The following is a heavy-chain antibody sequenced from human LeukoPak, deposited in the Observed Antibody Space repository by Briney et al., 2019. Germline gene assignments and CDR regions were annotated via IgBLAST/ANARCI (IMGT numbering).Heavy chain of an antibody. V-gene: IGHV1-18*01. CDR2: ISAYNGNT. J-gene: IGHJ6*03. CDR3: ARARWNYYYMDV. D-gene: IGHD2-15*01. Sequence: ALVKVSCKASGYTFTSYGISWVRQAPGQGLEWMGWISAYNGNTNYAQKLQGRVTMTTDTSTSTAYMELRSLRSDDTAVYYCARARWNYYYMDVWGKGTTVTVSS. CDR1: GYTFTSYG.